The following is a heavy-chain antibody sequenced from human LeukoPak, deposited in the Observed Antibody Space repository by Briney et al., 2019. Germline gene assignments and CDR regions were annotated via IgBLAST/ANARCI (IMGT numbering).Heavy chain of an antibody. D-gene: IGHD2-2*01. CDR2: INHSGST. Sequence: PSETLSLTCAVYGGSFSGYYWSWIRQPPGKGLEWIGEINHSGSTNYNPSLKSRLTISVDTSRNQFSLKLSSVTAADTAVYYCARHYCSSTTCYAGSPMDVWGKGTTVTISS. CDR1: GGSFSGYY. J-gene: IGHJ6*03. V-gene: IGHV4-34*01. CDR3: ARHYCSSTTCYAGSPMDV.